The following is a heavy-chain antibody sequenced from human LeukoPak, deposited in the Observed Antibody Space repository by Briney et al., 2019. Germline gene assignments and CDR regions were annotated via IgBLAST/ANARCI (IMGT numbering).Heavy chain of an antibody. J-gene: IGHJ4*02. CDR2: IYYSGST. D-gene: IGHD3-10*01. V-gene: IGHV4-31*03. Sequence: SETLSLTCTVSGGSISSGGYYWSWIRQHPGKGLEWIGYIYYSGSTYYNPSLKSRVTISVDTSKNQFSLKLSSVTAADTAVYYCARERRFGESERHYFDYWGQGTLVTVSS. CDR3: ARERRFGESERHYFDY. CDR1: GGSISSGGYY.